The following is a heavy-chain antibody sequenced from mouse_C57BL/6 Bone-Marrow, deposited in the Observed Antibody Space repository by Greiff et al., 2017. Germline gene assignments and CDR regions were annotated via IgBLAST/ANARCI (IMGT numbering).Heavy chain of an antibody. Sequence: EVKLMESGAELVRPGASVKLSCTASGFNIKDDYMHWVKQRPEQGLEWIGWIDPANGDTEYASKFQGKATITADTSSNTASLQLSSLTSEDTAVYYCTRGYDFYAMDYWGQGTSVTVSS. CDR3: TRGYDFYAMDY. D-gene: IGHD2-2*01. CDR2: IDPANGDT. V-gene: IGHV14-4*01. J-gene: IGHJ4*01. CDR1: GFNIKDDY.